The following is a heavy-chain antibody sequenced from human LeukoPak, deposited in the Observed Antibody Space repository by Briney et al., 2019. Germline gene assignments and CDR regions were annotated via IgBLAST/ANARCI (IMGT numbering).Heavy chain of an antibody. CDR1: GDTFSTYA. Sequence: SVKVSCKASGDTFSTYAISWVRQAPGQGLEWMGGIIPVYGTPNYAQKFQGRVTIIADQSTSTAYMELSSLRFEDTAVFYCARTRWYYHDSNGYMTYFDYWGQGTLVTVSS. V-gene: IGHV1-69*01. CDR2: IIPVYGTP. D-gene: IGHD3-22*01. CDR3: ARTRWYYHDSNGYMTYFDY. J-gene: IGHJ4*02.